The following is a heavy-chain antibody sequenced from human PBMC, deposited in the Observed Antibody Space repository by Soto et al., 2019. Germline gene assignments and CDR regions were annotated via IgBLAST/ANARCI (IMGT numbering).Heavy chain of an antibody. CDR3: ARDPGDSSGYQYDY. CDR2: IWYDGSNK. J-gene: IGHJ4*02. D-gene: IGHD3-22*01. Sequence: VQLVESGGGVVQPGRSLRLSCAASGFTFSSYGMHWVRQAPGKGLEWVAVIWYDGSNKYYADSVKGRFTISRDNSKNTLYLQMNSLRAEDTAVYYCARDPGDSSGYQYDYWGQGTLVTVSS. CDR1: GFTFSSYG. V-gene: IGHV3-33*01.